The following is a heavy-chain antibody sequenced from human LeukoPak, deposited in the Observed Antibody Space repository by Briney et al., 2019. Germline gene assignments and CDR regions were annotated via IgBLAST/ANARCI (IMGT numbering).Heavy chain of an antibody. D-gene: IGHD4-17*01. CDR3: ARDFWPHGDHVAFDI. CDR2: INPNSGGT. V-gene: IGHV1-2*02. Sequence: ASVKVSCKASGYTFTSYYMHWVRQAPGQGLEWMGWINPNSGGTNYAQKFQGRVTMTRDTSISTAYMELSRLRSDDTAVYYCARDFWPHGDHVAFDIWGQGTMVTVSS. CDR1: GYTFTSYY. J-gene: IGHJ3*02.